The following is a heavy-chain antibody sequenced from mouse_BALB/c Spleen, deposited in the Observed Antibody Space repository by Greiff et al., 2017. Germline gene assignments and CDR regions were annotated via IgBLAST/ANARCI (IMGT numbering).Heavy chain of an antibody. J-gene: IGHJ2*01. CDR2: ISSGGST. CDR3: ARVYYYGSSYEYFDY. CDR1: GFTFSSYA. V-gene: IGHV5-6-5*01. D-gene: IGHD1-1*01. Sequence: EVQRVESGGGLVQPGGSLKLSCAASGFTFSSYAMSWVRQTPEKRLEWVASISSGGSTYYPDSVKGRFTISRDNARNILYLQMSSLRSEDTAMYYCARVYYYGSSYEYFDYWGQGTTLTVSS.